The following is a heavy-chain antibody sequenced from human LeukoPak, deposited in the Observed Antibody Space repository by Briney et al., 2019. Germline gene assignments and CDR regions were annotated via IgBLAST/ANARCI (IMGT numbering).Heavy chain of an antibody. CDR2: INHSGST. Sequence: SETLSLTCTVSGYSISSDYYWGWIRQAPGKGLEWIGSINHSGSTYYNPSLKSRVTISVDTSKNQFSLNLSSVTAADTAVYYCARQEIGLRSFDPWGQGTLVTVSS. D-gene: IGHD3/OR15-3a*01. V-gene: IGHV4-38-2*02. J-gene: IGHJ5*02. CDR3: ARQEIGLRSFDP. CDR1: GYSISSDYY.